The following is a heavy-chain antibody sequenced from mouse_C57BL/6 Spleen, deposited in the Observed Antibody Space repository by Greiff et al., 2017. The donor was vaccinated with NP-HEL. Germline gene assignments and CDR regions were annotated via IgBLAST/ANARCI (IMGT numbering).Heavy chain of an antibody. CDR1: GYTFTSYW. V-gene: IGHV1-69*01. Sequence: VQLQQPGAELVMPGASVKLSCKASGYTFTSYWMHWVKQRPGQGLEWIGEIDPSDSYTNYNQKFKGKSTLTVDKSSSTAYMQLSSLTSEDSAVYYCARQDSYFDYWGQGTTLTVSS. CDR2: IDPSDSYT. J-gene: IGHJ2*01. CDR3: ARQDSYFDY.